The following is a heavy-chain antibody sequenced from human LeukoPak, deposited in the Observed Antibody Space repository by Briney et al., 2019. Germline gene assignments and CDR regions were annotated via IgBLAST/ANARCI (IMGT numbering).Heavy chain of an antibody. D-gene: IGHD2-15*01. V-gene: IGHV3-30*02. CDR1: GFTFSSYA. CDR2: IRYDGSNK. CDR3: AKDPVGYCSGGSCYPEFDY. J-gene: IGHJ4*02. Sequence: GGSLRLSCAASGFTFSSYAMSWVRQAPGKGLEWVAFIRYDGSNKYYADSVKGRFTISRDNSKNTLYLQMNSLRAEDTAVYYCAKDPVGYCSGGSCYPEFDYWGQGTLVTVSS.